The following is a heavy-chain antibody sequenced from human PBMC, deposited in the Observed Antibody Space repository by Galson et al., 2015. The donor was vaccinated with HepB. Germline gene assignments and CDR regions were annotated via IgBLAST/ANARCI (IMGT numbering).Heavy chain of an antibody. CDR3: ARDAEGYSYGYFYYYYGMDV. CDR1: GFTFSSYS. J-gene: IGHJ6*02. Sequence: SLRLSCAASGFTFSSYSMNWVRQAPGKGLEWVSSISSSSSYIYYADSVKGRFTISRDNAKNSLYLQMNSLRAVDTAVYYCARDAEGYSYGYFYYYYGMDVWGQGTTVTVSS. CDR2: ISSSSSYI. D-gene: IGHD5-18*01. V-gene: IGHV3-21*01.